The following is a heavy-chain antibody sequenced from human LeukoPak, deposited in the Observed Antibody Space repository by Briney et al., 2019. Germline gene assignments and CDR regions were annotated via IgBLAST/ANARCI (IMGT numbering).Heavy chain of an antibody. CDR1: GYTFTSYG. Sequence: GASVKVSCKASGYTFTSYGISWVRQAPGQGLEWMGWISAYNGNTNYAQKFQGRVTMTRDTSTSTVYMELSSLRSEDTAVYYCARDLAAAGTGYFDYWGQGTLVTVSS. V-gene: IGHV1-18*01. CDR3: ARDLAAAGTGYFDY. CDR2: ISAYNGNT. J-gene: IGHJ4*02. D-gene: IGHD6-13*01.